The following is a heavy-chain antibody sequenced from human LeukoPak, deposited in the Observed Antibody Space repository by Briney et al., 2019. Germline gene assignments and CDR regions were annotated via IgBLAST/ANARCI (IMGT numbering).Heavy chain of an antibody. D-gene: IGHD6-13*01. CDR3: ARDYLPDSSSWYLGEDWFDP. Sequence: GGSLRLSCAASGFTFSSYAMHWVRQAPGKGLEWVAVISYDGSNKYYADSVKGRFTISRDNAKNSLYLQMNSLRAEDTAVYYCARDYLPDSSSWYLGEDWFDPWGQGTLVTVSS. V-gene: IGHV3-30*04. J-gene: IGHJ5*02. CDR1: GFTFSSYA. CDR2: ISYDGSNK.